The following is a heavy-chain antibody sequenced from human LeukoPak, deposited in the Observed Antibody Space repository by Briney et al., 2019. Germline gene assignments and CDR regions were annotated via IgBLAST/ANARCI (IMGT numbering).Heavy chain of an antibody. D-gene: IGHD3-3*01. J-gene: IGHJ4*02. V-gene: IGHV1-69*13. CDR2: IIPIFGTA. CDR3: AAGGAYEFRDDY. Sequence: SVKVSCKASGGTFSSYAISWVRRAPGQGLEWMGGIIPIFGTANYAQKFQGRVTITADELTTTSYMELSSLTAEDMAVYYCAAGGAYEFRDDYWGQGTLVTVSS. CDR1: GGTFSSYA.